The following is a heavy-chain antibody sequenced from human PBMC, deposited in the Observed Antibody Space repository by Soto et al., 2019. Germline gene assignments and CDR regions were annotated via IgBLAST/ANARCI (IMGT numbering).Heavy chain of an antibody. D-gene: IGHD6-19*01. CDR2: ISGYSGHT. J-gene: IGHJ4*02. CDR3: AREWDNKSEHSSGWYDDF. V-gene: IGHV1-18*01. Sequence: QVQLVQSGAEVKKPGASVKVSCKASGYTFSSYGISCVRQAPGQGLEWMGWISGYSGHTYYAQKFQGRVTMTTDTSTNTVYMELRSLRSDDTAVYYCAREWDNKSEHSSGWYDDFWGQGTLGTVSS. CDR1: GYTFSSYG.